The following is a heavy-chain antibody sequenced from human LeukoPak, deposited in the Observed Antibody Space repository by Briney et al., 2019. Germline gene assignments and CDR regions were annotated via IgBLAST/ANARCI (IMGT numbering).Heavy chain of an antibody. CDR2: IYYSGTT. CDR1: GGSISSSSYY. CDR3: ARHEPSSSWLTFDY. D-gene: IGHD6-13*01. Sequence: PSETLSLTCTVSGGSISSSSYYWGWIRQPPGKGLEWIGSIYYSGTTYYNPSLKSRVTLSVDTSKNQFSLKLSSVTAADTAVYYCARHEPSSSWLTFDYWGQGTLVTASS. J-gene: IGHJ4*02. V-gene: IGHV4-39*01.